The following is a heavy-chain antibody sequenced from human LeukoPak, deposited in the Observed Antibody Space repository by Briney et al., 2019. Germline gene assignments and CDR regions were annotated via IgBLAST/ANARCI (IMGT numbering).Heavy chain of an antibody. CDR1: GFTFGDYA. D-gene: IGHD2-15*01. CDR3: TRDPDLEYCSGGSCYYFDY. J-gene: IGHJ4*02. V-gene: IGHV3-49*04. CDR2: IRSKAYGGTT. Sequence: GGSLRLSCTASGFTFGDYAMSWVRQAPGKGLEWVGFIRSKAYGGTTEYAASVKGRFTISRDDSKSIAYLQMNSLKTEDTAVYYCTRDPDLEYCSGGSCYYFDYWGQGTLVTVS.